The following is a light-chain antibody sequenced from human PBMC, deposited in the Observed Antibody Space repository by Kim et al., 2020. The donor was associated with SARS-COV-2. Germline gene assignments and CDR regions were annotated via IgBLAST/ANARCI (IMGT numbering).Light chain of an antibody. J-gene: IGLJ2*01. V-gene: IGLV2-14*03. Sequence: QSITILCTGTSSDVGGYNYVSWYQQHPRKAPKLMIYDVSNRPSGVSNRFSGSKSGNTASLTISGLQAEDEADYYCSSYTSSSTLVVFGGGTQLTVL. CDR1: SSDVGGYNY. CDR3: SSYTSSSTLVV. CDR2: DVS.